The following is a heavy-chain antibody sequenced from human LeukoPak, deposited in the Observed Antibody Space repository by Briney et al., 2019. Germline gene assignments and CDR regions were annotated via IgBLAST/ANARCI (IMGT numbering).Heavy chain of an antibody. CDR3: ARGRLGARPL. CDR2: IKQDGSEK. Sequence: PGGSLRLSCAASRFTFSNYWMNWVRQAPGKGLEWVANIKQDGSEKYYVDSVKGRFTISRDNAKNSLYLQMNSLRAEDTAVYYCARGRLGARPLWGQGTLVTVSS. D-gene: IGHD1-26*01. CDR1: RFTFSNYW. J-gene: IGHJ4*02. V-gene: IGHV3-7*01.